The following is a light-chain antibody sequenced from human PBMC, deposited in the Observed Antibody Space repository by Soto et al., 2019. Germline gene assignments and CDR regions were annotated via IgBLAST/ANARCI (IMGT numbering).Light chain of an antibody. Sequence: DIQMTQSPSSLSASVGDRVTITCRASQGINNYLAWFQKKPGKGPKLLIYAASTLQSGVPSRFSGSGSGTDFTLTISSLQPEDVASYYCQKYNSAPWTFGQGTKVEVK. CDR3: QKYNSAPWT. CDR1: QGINNY. J-gene: IGKJ1*01. V-gene: IGKV1-27*01. CDR2: AAS.